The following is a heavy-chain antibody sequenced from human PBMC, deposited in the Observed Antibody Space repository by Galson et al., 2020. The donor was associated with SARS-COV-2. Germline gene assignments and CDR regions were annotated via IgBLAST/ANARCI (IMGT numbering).Heavy chain of an antibody. Sequence: GGSLRLSCAASGFTFSSYGMHWVRQAPGKGLEWVAVIWYDGSNKYYADSVKGRFTISRDNSKNTLYLQMNSLRAEDTAVYYCAREGIVGATTGIDVWGQGTTVTVSS. CDR2: IWYDGSNK. CDR3: AREGIVGATTGIDV. CDR1: GFTFSSYG. V-gene: IGHV3-33*01. D-gene: IGHD1-26*01. J-gene: IGHJ6*02.